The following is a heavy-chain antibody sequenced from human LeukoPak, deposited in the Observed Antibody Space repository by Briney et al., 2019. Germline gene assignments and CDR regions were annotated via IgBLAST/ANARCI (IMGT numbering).Heavy chain of an antibody. CDR3: AKDATEYGDSHFDC. V-gene: IGHV3-33*06. D-gene: IGHD4-17*01. Sequence: GRSLRLSCAASGFTFSTFGMHWVRQAPGKGLEWVAVIWNDGSHEYYADSEKGRFTISRDNSRNTVYLQMNSLRAADTAVYYCAKDATEYGDSHFDCWGQGSLVTVSS. J-gene: IGHJ4*02. CDR1: GFTFSTFG. CDR2: IWNDGSHE.